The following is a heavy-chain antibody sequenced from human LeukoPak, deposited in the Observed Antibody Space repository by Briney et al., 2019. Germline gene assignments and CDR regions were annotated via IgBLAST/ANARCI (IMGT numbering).Heavy chain of an antibody. J-gene: IGHJ3*02. Sequence: GGSLRLSCAASGFTFDDYAMHWVRQAPGKGLEWVANIKQDGSEKYYVDSVKGRFTISRDNAKNSLYLQMNSLRAEDMASYYCAKGQYSSGWYYAFDIWGQGTMVTVSS. CDR2: IKQDGSEK. V-gene: IGHV3-7*03. D-gene: IGHD6-19*01. CDR1: GFTFDDYA. CDR3: AKGQYSSGWYYAFDI.